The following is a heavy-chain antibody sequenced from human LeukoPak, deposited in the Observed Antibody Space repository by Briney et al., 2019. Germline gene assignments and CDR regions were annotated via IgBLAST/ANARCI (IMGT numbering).Heavy chain of an antibody. CDR1: GFTFSSYA. V-gene: IGHV3-23*01. CDR3: AKASIPIAVAVHAEYFQH. J-gene: IGHJ1*01. Sequence: PGGSLRLSCAASGFTFSSYAMSWVRQAPGKGLEWVSSISGTSTYIYYADSVKGRFTISRDNSKNTLYLQMNSLRAEDTAVYYCAKASIPIAVAVHAEYFQHWGQGTLVTVSS. CDR2: ISGTSTYI. D-gene: IGHD6-19*01.